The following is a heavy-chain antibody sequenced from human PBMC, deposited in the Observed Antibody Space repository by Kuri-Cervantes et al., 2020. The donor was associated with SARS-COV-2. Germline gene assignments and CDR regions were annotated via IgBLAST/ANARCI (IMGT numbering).Heavy chain of an antibody. D-gene: IGHD6-13*01. CDR2: IIPIFGTA. CDR3: ARGGSSYSSSWFDYYFDY. CDR1: GGTFSSYA. V-gene: IGHV1-69*06. Sequence: SVKVSCKASGGTFSSYAISWVRQAPGQGLEWMGRIIPIFGTANYAQKFQGRVTITADKSTSTAHMELSSLRSEDTAVYYCARGGSSYSSSWFDYYFDYWGQGTLVTVSS. J-gene: IGHJ4*02.